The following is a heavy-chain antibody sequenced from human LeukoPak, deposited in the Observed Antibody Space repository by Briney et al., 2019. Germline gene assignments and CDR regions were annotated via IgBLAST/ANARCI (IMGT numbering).Heavy chain of an antibody. V-gene: IGHV4-34*01. CDR2: INHSGST. Sequence: ASETLSLTCAVYGGSFSGYYWSWIRQPPGKGLEWIGEINHSGSTNYNPSLKSRVSISVDTSKNQFSLRLSSVTAADTALYYCAIGSIPENWFDPWGQGTLVTVSS. CDR3: AIGSIPENWFDP. CDR1: GGSFSGYY. J-gene: IGHJ5*02.